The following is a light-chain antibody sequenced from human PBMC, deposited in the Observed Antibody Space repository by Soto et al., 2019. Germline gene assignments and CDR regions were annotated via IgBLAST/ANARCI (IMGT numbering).Light chain of an antibody. CDR2: EVS. V-gene: IGLV2-14*01. Sequence: QSVLTQPASVSGSPGQSITISCTGTSNDVGGYNYVSWFQQHPGKAPKLLIFEVSNRPSGGSHRFSGSKSGNTASLTISGLLAEDEADHYCSSFTSTSTFVFGTGTKLTVL. CDR1: SNDVGGYNY. CDR3: SSFTSTSTFV. J-gene: IGLJ1*01.